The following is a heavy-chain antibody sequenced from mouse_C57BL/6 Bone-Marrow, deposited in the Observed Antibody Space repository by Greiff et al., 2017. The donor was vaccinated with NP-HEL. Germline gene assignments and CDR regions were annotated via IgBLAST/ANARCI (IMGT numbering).Heavy chain of an antibody. D-gene: IGHD1-1*01. J-gene: IGHJ1*03. Sequence: EVKLVESGTVLARPGASVKMSCKTSGYTFISYWMHWVKQRPGQGLEWIGAIYPGNSDTSYNQKFKGKAKLTAVTSASTAYMELSSLTNEDSAVYYCTNPGGTPYWYFDVWGTGTTVTVSS. CDR1: GYTFISYW. V-gene: IGHV1-5*01. CDR3: TNPGGTPYWYFDV. CDR2: IYPGNSDT.